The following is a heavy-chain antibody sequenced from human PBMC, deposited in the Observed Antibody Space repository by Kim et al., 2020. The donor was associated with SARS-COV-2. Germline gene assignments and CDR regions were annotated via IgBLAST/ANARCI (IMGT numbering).Heavy chain of an antibody. J-gene: IGHJ3*02. CDR1: GGSFSGYY. CDR2: INHSGST. V-gene: IGHV4-34*01. CDR3: ARGRRRGYSYGKHDAIDI. D-gene: IGHD5-18*01. Sequence: SETLSLTCAVYGGSFSGYYWSWIRQPPGKGLEWIGEINHSGSTNYNPSLKSRVTISVDTSKNQFSLKLSSVTAADTAVYYCARGRRRGYSYGKHDAIDIWGQGTMVTVSS.